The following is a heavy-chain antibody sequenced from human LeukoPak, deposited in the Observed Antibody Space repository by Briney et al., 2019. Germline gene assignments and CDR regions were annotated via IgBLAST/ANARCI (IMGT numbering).Heavy chain of an antibody. J-gene: IGHJ5*02. CDR2: IWYDGSNK. D-gene: IGHD6-6*01. CDR1: GFTYSNYG. CDR3: ARAGSSSELDL. V-gene: IGHV3-33*01. Sequence: GGSLRLSCAASGFTYSNYGMHWVRQAPGKGLEWAAVIWYDGSNKYYADAVKGRFTISRDICRNTLYLQMNSLRSEDTAVYYCARAGSSSELDLWGQGTLVTASS.